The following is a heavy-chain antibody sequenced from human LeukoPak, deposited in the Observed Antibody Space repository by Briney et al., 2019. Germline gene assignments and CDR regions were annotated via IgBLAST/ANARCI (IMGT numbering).Heavy chain of an antibody. D-gene: IGHD6-13*01. V-gene: IGHV3-30*02. J-gene: IGHJ4*02. CDR3: ASLEAYSSSWHLTDY. CDR2: IRYDGSNK. CDR1: GFTFSSYG. Sequence: GGSLRLSCAASGFTFSSYGMHWVRQAPGRGLEWVAFIRYDGSNKYYADSVKGRFTISRDNSKNTLYLQMNSLRAEDTAVYYCASLEAYSSSWHLTDYWGQGTLVTVSS.